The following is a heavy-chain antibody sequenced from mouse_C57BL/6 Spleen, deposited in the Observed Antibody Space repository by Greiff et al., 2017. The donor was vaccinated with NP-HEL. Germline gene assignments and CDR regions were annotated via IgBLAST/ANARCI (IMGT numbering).Heavy chain of an antibody. CDR3: ARGELGDFDY. V-gene: IGHV5-4*01. J-gene: IGHJ2*01. CDR1: GFTFSSYA. D-gene: IGHD4-1*01. Sequence: EVQLVESGGGLVKPGGSLKLSCAASGFTFSSYAMSWVRQTPETRLEWVATISDGGSYTYYPDNVKGRFLISRDNAKNNLYLQMSHLKSEDTAMYYCARGELGDFDYWGQGTTLTVSS. CDR2: ISDGGSYT.